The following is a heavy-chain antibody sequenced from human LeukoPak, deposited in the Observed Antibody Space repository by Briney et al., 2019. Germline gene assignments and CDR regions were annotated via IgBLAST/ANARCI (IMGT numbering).Heavy chain of an antibody. CDR3: ARCRGHRPTWPYFFDY. CDR1: GFTFSDYY. CDR2: IYLSGDNI. J-gene: IGHJ4*02. V-gene: IGHV3-11*04. D-gene: IGHD2/OR15-2a*01. Sequence: GGSLRLSCVASGFTFSDYYMSWIRQSPEKGRERVSYIYLSGDNIYYEDSVEGRFTISSDNAKNSLYLRMQPLRAEDTAVYSCARCRGHRPTWPYFFDYWGQGTLVTVSS.